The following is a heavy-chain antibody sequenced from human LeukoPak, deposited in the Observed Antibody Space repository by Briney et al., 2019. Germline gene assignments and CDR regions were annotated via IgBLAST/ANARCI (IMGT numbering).Heavy chain of an antibody. J-gene: IGHJ3*02. D-gene: IGHD6-13*01. V-gene: IGHV3-74*01. CDR1: GFTFSTYW. Sequence: PGGSLRLSCAAPGFTFSTYWIHWVRQAPGKGLVWVSRINSDGGNTVYADSAKGRFTISRDNVKNTVYLQMNSLRAEDTAVYYCAREAYSNYAYDMWGQGTMVIVSS. CDR3: AREAYSNYAYDM. CDR2: INSDGGNT.